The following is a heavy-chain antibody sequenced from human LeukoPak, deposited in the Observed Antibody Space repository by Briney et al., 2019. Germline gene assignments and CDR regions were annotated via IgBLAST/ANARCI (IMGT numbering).Heavy chain of an antibody. J-gene: IGHJ6*02. CDR3: ARISPYYGMDV. Sequence: KPSETLSLTCTVSGGSVSSYYWSWIRQPPGKGLEWIGYIYYSGSTNYHPSLKSRVTISVDTSKNQFSLKLSSVTAADTAVYYCARISPYYGMDVWGQGTTVTVSS. CDR1: GGSVSSYY. V-gene: IGHV4-59*02. CDR2: IYYSGST.